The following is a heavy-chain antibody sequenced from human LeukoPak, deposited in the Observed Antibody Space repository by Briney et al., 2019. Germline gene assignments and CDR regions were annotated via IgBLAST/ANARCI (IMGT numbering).Heavy chain of an antibody. V-gene: IGHV1-2*04. CDR2: INPNSGGT. J-gene: IGHJ5*02. D-gene: IGHD1-14*01. CDR1: GYTFTSYA. CDR3: ARCPQRKSYRNWFDP. Sequence: ASVKVSCKASGYTFTSYAMHWVRQAPGQGLEWMGWINPNSGGTNYAQKFQGWVTMTRDTSISTAYMELRSLRSDDTAVYYCARCPQRKSYRNWFDPWGQGTLVTVSS.